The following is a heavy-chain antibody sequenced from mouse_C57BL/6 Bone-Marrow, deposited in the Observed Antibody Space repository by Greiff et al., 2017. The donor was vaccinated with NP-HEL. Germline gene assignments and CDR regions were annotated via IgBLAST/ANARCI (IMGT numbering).Heavy chain of an antibody. CDR3: ASYDYDGGAWFAY. CDR1: GYTFTSYW. CDR2: IDPSDSET. Sequence: QVQLQQPGAELVRPGSSVKLSCKASGYTFTSYWMHWVKQRPIQGLEWIGNIDPSDSETHSNQKFKDKATLTVAKSSSTAYMQLSSLTSEDSAVYYCASYDYDGGAWFAYWGQGTLVTVSA. D-gene: IGHD2-4*01. V-gene: IGHV1-52*01. J-gene: IGHJ3*01.